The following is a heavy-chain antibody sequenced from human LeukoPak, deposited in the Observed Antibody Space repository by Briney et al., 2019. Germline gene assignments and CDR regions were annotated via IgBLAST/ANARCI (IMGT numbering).Heavy chain of an antibody. V-gene: IGHV4-31*03. J-gene: IGHJ4*02. CDR2: IYYSGST. D-gene: IGHD4-17*01. CDR3: ARSPDDYGDYWGSLPPGLFDY. Sequence: PPETLSLTCTVSGGSISSGGYYWSWIRQHPGKGLEWIGYIYYSGSTYYNPSLKSRVTISVDTSKNQFSLKLSSVTAADTAVYYCARSPDDYGDYWGSLPPGLFDYWGQGTLVTVSS. CDR1: GGSISSGGYY.